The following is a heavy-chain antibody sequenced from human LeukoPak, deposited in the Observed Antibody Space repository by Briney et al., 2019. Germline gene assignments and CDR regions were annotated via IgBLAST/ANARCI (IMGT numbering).Heavy chain of an antibody. CDR1: GFTFSSYS. Sequence: TGGSLRLSCAASGFTFSSYSMNWVRQAPGKGLEWVSSISSSSSYIYYADSVKGRFTISRDNAKNSLYLQMNSLRAEDTAAYYCARGESGGSCFDYWGQGTLVTVSS. J-gene: IGHJ4*02. D-gene: IGHD2-15*01. CDR2: ISSSSSYI. V-gene: IGHV3-21*01. CDR3: ARGESGGSCFDY.